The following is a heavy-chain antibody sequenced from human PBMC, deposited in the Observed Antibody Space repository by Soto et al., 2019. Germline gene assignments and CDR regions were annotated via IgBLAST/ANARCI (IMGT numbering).Heavy chain of an antibody. Sequence: ASVKVSCKASGYIFTNYYIHWVRQAPGQGLEWMAIINPLPTSGSTNYAQKFQGRVTLTRDTSTSTVYLELSSLRSDHTAVYYCARDLAAAAYWGQGTLVTVSS. D-gene: IGHD6-13*01. V-gene: IGHV1-46*01. CDR2: INPLPTSGST. CDR1: GYIFTNYY. J-gene: IGHJ4*02. CDR3: ARDLAAAAY.